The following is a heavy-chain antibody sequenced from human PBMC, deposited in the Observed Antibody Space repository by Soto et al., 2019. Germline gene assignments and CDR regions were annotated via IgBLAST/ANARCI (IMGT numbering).Heavy chain of an antibody. D-gene: IGHD6-13*01. CDR1: QFTVSKNY. J-gene: IGHJ4*02. CDR3: AKDRGYYSSSWPFY. V-gene: IGHV3-66*01. CDR2: IYGADKT. Sequence: GGSLRLSCVVSQFTVSKNYMTWVRQAPGKGLEWVSIIYGADKTYYADSVKGRFTISRDNSKNTLYLQMNSLRVEDTAVYYCAKDRGYYSSSWPFYWGQGTLVTVSS.